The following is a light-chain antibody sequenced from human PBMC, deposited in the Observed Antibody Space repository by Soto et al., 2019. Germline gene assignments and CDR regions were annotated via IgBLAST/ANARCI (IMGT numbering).Light chain of an antibody. CDR3: QQRGT. CDR2: AAS. V-gene: IGKV3-20*01. Sequence: EIVLTQSPGTLSLSPGERATLSCRASRSLSSSYVVWYQQKPGQAPRLLIYAASRRATGIPDRFSGSGSATAYTLTISRLEPEDFAVYYCQQRGTFGQGTKLEIK. CDR1: RSLSSSY. J-gene: IGKJ2*01.